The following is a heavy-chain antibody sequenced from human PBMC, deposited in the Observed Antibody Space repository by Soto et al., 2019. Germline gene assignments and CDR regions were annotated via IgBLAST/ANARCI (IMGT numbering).Heavy chain of an antibody. J-gene: IGHJ6*02. CDR3: ATCQLGEYYYAMDV. CDR2: IYHSGRA. D-gene: IGHD7-27*01. Sequence: SETLSLTCGVSGGSITSNNWWTWVRQSPGKGLEYIGEIYHSGRAKYNPSLKSRVTISIDTSKNQFSLKVNSVTAADTAVYYCATCQLGEYYYAMDVWGQGTTVTVSS. CDR1: GGSITSNNW. V-gene: IGHV4-4*02.